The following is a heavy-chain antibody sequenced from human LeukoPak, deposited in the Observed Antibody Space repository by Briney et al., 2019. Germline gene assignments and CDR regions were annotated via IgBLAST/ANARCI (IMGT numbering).Heavy chain of an antibody. CDR2: INHSGST. CDR3: ARGGYSYGYNWFDP. Sequence: SETLSLTCAVYGGSFSGYYWSWIRQPPGKGLEWIAEINHSGSTNYNPSLKSRVTISVDTSKNQFSLKLSSVTAADTAVYYCARGGYSYGYNWFDPWGQGTLVTVSS. J-gene: IGHJ5*02. D-gene: IGHD5-18*01. V-gene: IGHV4-34*01. CDR1: GGSFSGYY.